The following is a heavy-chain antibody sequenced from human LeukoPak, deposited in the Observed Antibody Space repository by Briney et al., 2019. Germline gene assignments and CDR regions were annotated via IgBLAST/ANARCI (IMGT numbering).Heavy chain of an antibody. D-gene: IGHD6-13*01. V-gene: IGHV3-48*02. J-gene: IGHJ4*02. CDR2: ISSSSTTI. CDR3: ARDLGAISWPVFDY. CDR1: GFTFSSSS. Sequence: GGSLRLSCAASGFTFSSSSMNWVRQAPGKGLKWVSFISSSSTTIYYADSVKGQFTISRDNAKNSLYLQMNSLRDEDTAVYYCARDLGAISWPVFDYWGQGTLVTVSS.